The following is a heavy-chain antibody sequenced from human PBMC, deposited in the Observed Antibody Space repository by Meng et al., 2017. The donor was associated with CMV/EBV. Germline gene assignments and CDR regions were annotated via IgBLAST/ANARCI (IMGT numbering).Heavy chain of an antibody. V-gene: IGHV1-2*02. J-gene: IGHJ5*02. CDR2: INPNSGDT. CDR3: TRDAHLTTVTPNWFDP. D-gene: IGHD4-17*01. Sequence: VRPVRSRSEMRKPGASVKFSCKASGDTFTDYYMHWVRQAPGQGLEWMGCINPNSGDTNYAQKFQGRVTMTRDTSISTAYMELSRLRSDDTAVYYCTRDAHLTTVTPNWFDPWGQGTLVTVSS. CDR1: GDTFTDYY.